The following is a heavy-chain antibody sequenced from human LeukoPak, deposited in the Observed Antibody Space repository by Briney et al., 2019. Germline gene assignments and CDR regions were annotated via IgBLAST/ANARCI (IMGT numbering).Heavy chain of an antibody. J-gene: IGHJ3*02. CDR1: GFTFSVYI. V-gene: IGHV3-72*01. Sequence: PGGSLRLSCAASGFTFSVYIVDWVRQAPGKGLEWVGRIRRRRNGYTTEFAASVKGRFTISRADSENSLYLHMNNLKTEDTAVYHCFREGGQGDQSAFDIWGQGTMVTVSS. D-gene: IGHD2-21*01. CDR2: IRRRRNGYTT. CDR3: FREGGQGDQSAFDI.